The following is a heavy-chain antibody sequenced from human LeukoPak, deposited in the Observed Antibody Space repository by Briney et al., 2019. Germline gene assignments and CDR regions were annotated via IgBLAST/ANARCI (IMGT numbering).Heavy chain of an antibody. Sequence: GGSLRLFCAASGFIFSSQSMSWARHAPGGWLECVPSISGSGGSTYYADFVKGRFTISRDNSKSTLYMQMNSLRAEDTAVYYCAKDVEVLIAAAALNYGGKETLVTVSS. CDR2: ISGSGGST. J-gene: IGHJ4*02. V-gene: IGHV3-23*01. CDR1: GFIFSSQS. CDR3: AKDVEVLIAAAALNY. D-gene: IGHD6-13*01.